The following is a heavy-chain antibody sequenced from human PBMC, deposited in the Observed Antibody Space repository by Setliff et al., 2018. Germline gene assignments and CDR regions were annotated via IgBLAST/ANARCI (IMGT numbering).Heavy chain of an antibody. CDR1: GFSFSSHW. J-gene: IGHJ4*02. V-gene: IGHV3-21*01. CDR2: ITSTL. D-gene: IGHD3-9*01. Sequence: PGGSLRLSCAAFGFSFSSHWMSWVRQVPGKGLEWVSSITSTLYYADSVKGRFTISRANAKNSLYLQMNSLRAEDTAVYYCARDSHTYYDILTGYLDFDYWGQGTLVTVSS. CDR3: ARDSHTYYDILTGYLDFDY.